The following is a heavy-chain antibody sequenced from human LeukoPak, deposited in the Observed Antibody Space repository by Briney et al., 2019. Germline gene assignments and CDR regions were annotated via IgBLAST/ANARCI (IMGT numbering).Heavy chain of an antibody. CDR2: MSSSSRYI. CDR1: GFTFSTYN. D-gene: IGHD4-11*01. V-gene: IGHV3-21*04. J-gene: IGHJ4*02. Sequence: PGGSLRLSCAASGFTFSTYNMNWVRQAPGKGLEWVSSMSSSSRYIYYADSVKGRFTISRDNSKNTLYLQMNSLRAEDTAVYYCAKDGRRLPYYFDYWGQGTLVTVSS. CDR3: AKDGRRLPYYFDY.